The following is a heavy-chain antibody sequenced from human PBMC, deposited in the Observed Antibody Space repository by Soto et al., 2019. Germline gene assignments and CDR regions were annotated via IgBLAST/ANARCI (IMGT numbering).Heavy chain of an antibody. D-gene: IGHD6-6*01. J-gene: IGHJ6*02. Sequence: TSETLSLTCTVSGGSISSSSYYWCWIRQPPGKGLEWIGSIYYSWSTYYNPSLKSRVTISVDTSKNQFSLKLSSVTAADTAVYYCARRSYSSSSGGDYYYYYGMDVWGQGTTVTVSS. CDR1: GGSISSSSYY. CDR3: ARRSYSSSSGGDYYYYYGMDV. CDR2: IYYSWST. V-gene: IGHV4-39*01.